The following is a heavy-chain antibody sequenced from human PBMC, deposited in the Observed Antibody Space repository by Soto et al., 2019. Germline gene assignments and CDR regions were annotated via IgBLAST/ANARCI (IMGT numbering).Heavy chain of an antibody. Sequence: EVQLVESGGGLVQPGGSLRLSCAASGFTVSSNYMSWVSQAPGKGLEWVSVIYSGGSTYYADSVKGRFTISRDNSKNTLYLQMNSLSAEDTAVYYCAKSYDFWSGYSDDAFDIWGQGTMVTVSS. CDR2: IYSGGST. V-gene: IGHV3-66*01. D-gene: IGHD3-3*01. CDR3: AKSYDFWSGYSDDAFDI. J-gene: IGHJ3*02. CDR1: GFTVSSNY.